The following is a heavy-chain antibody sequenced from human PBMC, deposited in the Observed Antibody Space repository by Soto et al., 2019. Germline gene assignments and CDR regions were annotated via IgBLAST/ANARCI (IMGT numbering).Heavy chain of an antibody. J-gene: IGHJ6*02. D-gene: IGHD6-19*01. Sequence: QVQLVESGGGVVQPGRSLRLSCAASGFTFSSYGMHWVRQAPGKGLEWVAVIWYDGSNKYYADSVKGRFTISRDNSKNTLYQQMNSLRAEDTAVYYCARVRTGSGWYDKDDIYYYYYGMDVWGQGTTVTVSS. CDR2: IWYDGSNK. CDR3: ARVRTGSGWYDKDDIYYYYYGMDV. CDR1: GFTFSSYG. V-gene: IGHV3-33*01.